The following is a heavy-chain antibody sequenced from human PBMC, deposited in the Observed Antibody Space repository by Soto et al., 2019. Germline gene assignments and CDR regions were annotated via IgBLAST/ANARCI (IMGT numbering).Heavy chain of an antibody. CDR3: ARVVVGFESNWFDP. V-gene: IGHV4-39*07. J-gene: IGHJ5*02. D-gene: IGHD2-15*01. CDR2: IYYSGST. Sequence: SETLSLTCTVSGGSISSSSYYWGWIRQPPGKGLEWIGSIYYSGSTYYNPSLKSRVTISVDTSKNQFSLKLSSVTAADTAVYYCARVVVGFESNWFDPWGQGTLVTVSS. CDR1: GGSISSSSYY.